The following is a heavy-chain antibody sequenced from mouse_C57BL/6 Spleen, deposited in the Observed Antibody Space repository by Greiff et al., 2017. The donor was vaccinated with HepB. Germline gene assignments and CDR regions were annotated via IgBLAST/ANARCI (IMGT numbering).Heavy chain of an antibody. CDR3: ARGGKMAWLAY. CDR2: IYPGDGDT. V-gene: IGHV1-82*01. J-gene: IGHJ3*01. CDR1: GYAFSSSW. Sequence: VQLQQSGPELVKPGASVKISCKASGYAFSSSWMNWVKQRPGKGLEWIGRIYPGDGDTNYNGKFKGKATLTADKSSSTAYMQLSSLTSEDSAVYCSARGGKMAWLAYWGQGTLVTVSA. D-gene: IGHD2-3*01.